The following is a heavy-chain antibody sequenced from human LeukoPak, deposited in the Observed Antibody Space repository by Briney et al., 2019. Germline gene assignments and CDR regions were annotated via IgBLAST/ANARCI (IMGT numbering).Heavy chain of an antibody. CDR1: GLTFSKYS. V-gene: IGHV3-21*01. D-gene: IGHD6-13*01. CDR2: ISSSSTYM. J-gene: IGHJ4*02. Sequence: GGSLRLSCAASGLTFSKYSMTWVRQAPGKGLEWVSSISSSSTYMYYADSVKGRFTISRDNAKNSLFLQMNSLRAEDTAVYYCARERGAGLSSSWVDYWGQGTLVTVSS. CDR3: ARERGAGLSSSWVDY.